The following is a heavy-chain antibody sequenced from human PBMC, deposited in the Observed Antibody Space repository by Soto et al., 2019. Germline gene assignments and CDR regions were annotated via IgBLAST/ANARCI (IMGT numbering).Heavy chain of an antibody. J-gene: IGHJ6*02. CDR3: AGRYGSGSYSGYYYYGMDV. D-gene: IGHD3-10*01. CDR2: IIPIFGTA. CDR1: GGTFSSYA. Sequence: QVQLVQSGAEVKKPGSSVKVSCKASGGTFSSYAISWVRQAPGQGLEWMGGIIPIFGTANYAQKFQGRVTITADESTSTAYMELSSLRSEDTAVYYCAGRYGSGSYSGYYYYGMDVWGQGTTVTVSS. V-gene: IGHV1-69*01.